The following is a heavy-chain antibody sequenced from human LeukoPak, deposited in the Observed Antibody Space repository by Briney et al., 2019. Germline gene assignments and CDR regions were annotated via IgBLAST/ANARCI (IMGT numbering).Heavy chain of an antibody. J-gene: IGHJ6*02. CDR2: IIPIFGTA. D-gene: IGHD3-3*01. V-gene: IGHV1-69*13. CDR1: GGTFSSYA. Sequence: RASVKVSCKASGGTFSSYAISWVRQAPGQGLEWMGGIIPIFGTANYAQKFQGRVTITADESTSTAYMELSSLRSEDTAVYYCAVCGNDFWSGYSVYYYGMDVWGQGTTVTVSS. CDR3: AVCGNDFWSGYSVYYYGMDV.